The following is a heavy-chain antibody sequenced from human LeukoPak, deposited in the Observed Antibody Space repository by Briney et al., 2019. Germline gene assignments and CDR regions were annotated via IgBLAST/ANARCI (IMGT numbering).Heavy chain of an antibody. V-gene: IGHV3-7*01. CDR1: GFTFSSYW. CDR3: ASMWEGGY. D-gene: IGHD1-26*01. CDR2: IKQDGSEM. Sequence: GGSLRLSCAASGFTFSSYWMSWVRQAPGKGLEWVATIKQDGSEMYYVDSVKGRFTISRDSAQNSLYLLMNSLRDEDAAVYFCASMWEGGYWGQGTLVTVSS. J-gene: IGHJ4*02.